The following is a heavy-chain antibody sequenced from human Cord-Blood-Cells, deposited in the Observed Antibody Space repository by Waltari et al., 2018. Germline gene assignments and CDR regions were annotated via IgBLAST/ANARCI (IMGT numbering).Heavy chain of an antibody. CDR3: ARYRDVDTAIPFDY. CDR1: GYTFTSYA. Sequence: QVQLVQSGAEGKKPGASVTVSCTASGYTFTSYAMHWVRQAPGQRLEWMGWINAGKGNTKYAQKFQGRVTITRDTSASTAYMELSSLRSEDTALYYCARYRDVDTAIPFDYWGQGTLVTVSS. V-gene: IGHV1-3*01. D-gene: IGHD5-18*01. J-gene: IGHJ4*02. CDR2: INAGKGNT.